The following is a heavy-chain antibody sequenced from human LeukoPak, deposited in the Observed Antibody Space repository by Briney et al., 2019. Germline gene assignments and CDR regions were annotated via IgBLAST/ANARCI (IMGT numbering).Heavy chain of an antibody. CDR2: IVGGDGGT. V-gene: IGHV3-23*01. Sequence: GGSLRLLCGASGFTFSSYGMRWVPHAPGGGGGWVSGIVGGDGGTYYADSVKGRFIISRDNSKNTLYVQMSSLRAEDTAVYYCARGALYYMDVWGKGTTVTISS. CDR3: ARGALYYMDV. CDR1: GFTFSSYG. J-gene: IGHJ6*03.